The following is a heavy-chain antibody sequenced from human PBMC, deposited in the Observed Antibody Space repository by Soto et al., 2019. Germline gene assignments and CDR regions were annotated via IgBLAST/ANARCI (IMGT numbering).Heavy chain of an antibody. V-gene: IGHV3-48*01. CDR1: GFTFSSYS. CDR2: ISSSSSTI. D-gene: IGHD3-3*01. CDR3: ARARIGYYDFWSGYYPAYYYYMDV. Sequence: EVQLVESGGDLVQPGGSLRLSCAASGFTFSSYSMNWVRQAPGKGLEWVSYISSSSSTIYYADSVKGRFTISRDNAKNSLYLQMNSLRAEDTAVYYCARARIGYYDFWSGYYPAYYYYMDVWGKGTTVTVSS. J-gene: IGHJ6*03.